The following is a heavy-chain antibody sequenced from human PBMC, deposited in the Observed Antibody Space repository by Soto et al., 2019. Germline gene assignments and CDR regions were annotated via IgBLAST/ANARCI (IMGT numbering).Heavy chain of an antibody. CDR2: IIPILGIA. J-gene: IGHJ4*02. CDR3: VGGTSYGDYVY. D-gene: IGHD4-17*01. CDR1: GGTFSSYT. V-gene: IGHV1-69*02. Sequence: QVQLVQSGAEVKKPGSSVKVSCKASGGTFSSYTMSWVRQAPGQGLEWMGRIIPILGIANYAQKFQGRVTITADKSTSTAYMELSSLRSEDTAVYYCVGGTSYGDYVYWGQGTLVTVSS.